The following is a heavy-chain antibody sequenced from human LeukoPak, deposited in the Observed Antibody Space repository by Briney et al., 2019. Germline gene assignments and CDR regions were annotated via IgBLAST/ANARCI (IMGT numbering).Heavy chain of an antibody. CDR3: AKDQIYGDLQHDY. CDR1: GFTFSSYA. D-gene: IGHD4-17*01. CDR2: ISGSGGST. Sequence: PGGSLRLSCAASGFTFSSYAMSWVRQAPGKGLEWVSAISGSGGSTYYADSVKGRVTISTENSKNTLYLQMNILRAEDTAVYYCAKDQIYGDLQHDYWGQGTLVTVSS. V-gene: IGHV3-23*01. J-gene: IGHJ4*02.